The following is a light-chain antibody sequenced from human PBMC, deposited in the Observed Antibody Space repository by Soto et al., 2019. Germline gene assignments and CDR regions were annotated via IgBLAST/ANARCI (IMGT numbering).Light chain of an antibody. CDR2: KAS. CDR3: QQYNNWPDT. V-gene: IGKV1-5*03. Sequence: DIQMTQSPSTLSASVGDRVSITCRASQSISAWLAWYQQKPGKAPRLLIYKASTLEIGVPSRFSGSGSGTEFTLTISSLQSDDFAIYYCQQYNNWPDTFGQGTKVDIK. CDR1: QSISAW. J-gene: IGKJ1*01.